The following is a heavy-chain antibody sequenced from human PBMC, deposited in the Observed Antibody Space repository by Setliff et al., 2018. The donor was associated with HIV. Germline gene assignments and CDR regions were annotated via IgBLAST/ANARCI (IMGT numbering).Heavy chain of an antibody. CDR3: AREGLRSGWSGSAVSRGTGMTEAERFDS. CDR2: ISSSGSTI. J-gene: IGHJ4*02. V-gene: IGHV3-48*03. Sequence: LRLSCAASGFTFSSYEMNWVRQAPGKGLEWVSYISSSGSTIYYADSVKGRFTISRDNAKNSLYLQMNSLRAEDTGVYYCAREGLRSGWSGSAVSRGTGMTEAERFDSWGQGTLVTVSS. CDR1: GFTFSSYE. D-gene: IGHD6-19*01.